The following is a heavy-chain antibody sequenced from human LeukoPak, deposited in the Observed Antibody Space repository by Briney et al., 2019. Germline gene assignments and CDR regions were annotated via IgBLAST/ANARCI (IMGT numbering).Heavy chain of an antibody. CDR2: IYPGDSDT. CDR1: GYTFTAYW. Sequence: GESLKISCKTSGYTFTAYWIAWVRQMPGKGLEWMGIIYPGDSDTRYSPSFQGQVTISADKSISTAYLQWSSLKASDTAMYYCARRYYYGSGSYAFDIWGQGTMVTVSS. J-gene: IGHJ3*02. CDR3: ARRYYYGSGSYAFDI. V-gene: IGHV5-51*01. D-gene: IGHD3-10*01.